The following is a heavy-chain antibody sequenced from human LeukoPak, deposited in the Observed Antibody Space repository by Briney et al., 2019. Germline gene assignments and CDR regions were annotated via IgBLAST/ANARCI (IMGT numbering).Heavy chain of an antibody. Sequence: GGSLRLSCAASGFTFSSYSMNWVRQAPGKGLEWVSSISSSSSYIYYADSVKGRFTISRDNAKNSLYLQMNSLRAKDTAVYYCARDPTNCSGGSCYTFDYWGQGTLVTVSS. CDR1: GFTFSSYS. J-gene: IGHJ4*02. CDR3: ARDPTNCSGGSCYTFDY. V-gene: IGHV3-21*01. CDR2: ISSSSSYI. D-gene: IGHD2-15*01.